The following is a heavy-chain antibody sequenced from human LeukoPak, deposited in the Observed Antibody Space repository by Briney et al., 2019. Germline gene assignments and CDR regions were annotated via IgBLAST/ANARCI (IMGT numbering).Heavy chain of an antibody. CDR3: ARGGLISLAYTPLGAFDI. Sequence: SETLSLTCTVSGGSISSSAYHWGWIRQPPGKGLEWIGSIHNSGSTYYNPSLKSRVTISVRTSMNQFSLQLTSVTPEDTAIYYCARGGLISLAYTPLGAFDIWGQGTMVSVSS. V-gene: IGHV4-39*01. CDR1: GGSISSSAYH. J-gene: IGHJ3*02. CDR2: IHNSGST. D-gene: IGHD3-16*01.